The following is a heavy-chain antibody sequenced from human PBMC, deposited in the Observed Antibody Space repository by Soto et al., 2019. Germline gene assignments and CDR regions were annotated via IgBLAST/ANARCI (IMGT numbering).Heavy chain of an antibody. CDR3: ARGREVWWSAGPLGLHDLDV. CDR2: MNPNSGNT. Sequence: ASVKVSCKASRYTFISYDINWVRQATGQGLEWMGWMNPNSGNTGYAQKFQGRITMTRNTSINTAYMELSSLGSEDTAVYYCARGREVWWSAGPLGLHDLDVWGQGTTVTAP. D-gene: IGHD3-16*01. J-gene: IGHJ6*02. V-gene: IGHV1-8*01. CDR1: RYTFISYD.